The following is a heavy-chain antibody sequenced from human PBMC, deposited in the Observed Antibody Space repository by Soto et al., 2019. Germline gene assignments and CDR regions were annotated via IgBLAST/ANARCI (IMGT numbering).Heavy chain of an antibody. CDR3: ARTPRYYYVCSGYYYFLYLFDY. J-gene: IGHJ4*02. CDR2: IFSNDEK. D-gene: IGHD3-22*01. V-gene: IGHV2-26*01. Sequence: PGPTLVNPTETLTLTCTVSGFSLSNARMGVSWIRQPPGKALEWLAHIFSNDEKSYSTSLKSRLTISKDTSKSQVVLTMTNMDPVDTATYYCARTPRYYYVCSGYYYFLYLFDYWGQGTLVTVSA. CDR1: GFSLSNARMG.